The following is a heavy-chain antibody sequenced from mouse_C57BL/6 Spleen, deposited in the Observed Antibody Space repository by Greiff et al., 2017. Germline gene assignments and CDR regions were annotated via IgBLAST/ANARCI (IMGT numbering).Heavy chain of an antibody. J-gene: IGHJ2*01. Sequence: QVHVKQPGTELVKPGASVKLSCTASGYTFTSYWMHWVKQRPGQGLEWIGNINPSNGGTNYNDKFKSKATLTVDKSSSTAYMQLSSLTSEDSAVYYCARFPSITTVADYWGQGTTLTVSS. V-gene: IGHV1-53*01. CDR1: GYTFTSYW. CDR3: ARFPSITTVADY. CDR2: INPSNGGT. D-gene: IGHD1-1*01.